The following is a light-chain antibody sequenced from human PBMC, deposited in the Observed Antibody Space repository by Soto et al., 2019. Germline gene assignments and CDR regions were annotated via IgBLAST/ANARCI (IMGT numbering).Light chain of an antibody. Sequence: DIQMTQSPSSVSASVGDRVTITCRASQGISSWLAWHQQKPGKAPKLLIYAASSLQSGGPSRFSGSGSGTHFTLTISSLQPEDFATYCCQQANSFPFTFGPGTKVDIK. V-gene: IGKV1-12*01. CDR3: QQANSFPFT. CDR2: AAS. J-gene: IGKJ3*01. CDR1: QGISSW.